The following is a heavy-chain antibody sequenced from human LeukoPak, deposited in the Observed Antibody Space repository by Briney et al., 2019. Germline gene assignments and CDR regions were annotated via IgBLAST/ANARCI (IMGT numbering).Heavy chain of an antibody. J-gene: IGHJ6*02. CDR1: GFTFSSYA. D-gene: IGHD2-2*01. V-gene: IGHV3-30*04. CDR2: ISYDGSNK. Sequence: GGSLRLSCAASGFTFSSYAMHWVRQAPGKGLEWVAVISYDGSNKYYADSVKGRFTISRDNSKNTLYLQMNSLRAEDTAVYYCARVSLPVPAAMGGMDVWGQGATVTVSS. CDR3: ARVSLPVPAAMGGMDV.